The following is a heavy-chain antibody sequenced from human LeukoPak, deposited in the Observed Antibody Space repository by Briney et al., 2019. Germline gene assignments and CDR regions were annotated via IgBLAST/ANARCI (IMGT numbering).Heavy chain of an antibody. CDR2: INHSGST. V-gene: IGHV4-34*01. CDR3: ARAVAGVLYFDY. Sequence: PSETLSLTCAVYGGSFSGYYWSWIRQPPGKGLEWIGEINHSGSTNYNPSLKSRVTISVDTSKNQFSLKLSSVTAADTAVYYCARAVAGVLYFDYWGQGTLVTVSS. D-gene: IGHD6-19*01. J-gene: IGHJ4*02. CDR1: GGSFSGYY.